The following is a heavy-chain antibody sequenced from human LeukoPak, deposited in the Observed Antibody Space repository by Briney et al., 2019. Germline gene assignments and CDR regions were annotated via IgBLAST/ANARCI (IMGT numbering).Heavy chain of an antibody. V-gene: IGHV4-4*07. CDR3: ARLGSGYYIGPDY. D-gene: IGHD3-3*01. Sequence: GSLRLSCTVSGGSISSYYWSWIRRPAGKGLEWIGRIYTSGSTNYNPSLKSRVTMSVDTSKNQFSLKLSSVTAADTAVYYCARLGSGYYIGPDYWGQGTLVTVSS. CDR2: IYTSGST. CDR1: GGSISSYY. J-gene: IGHJ4*02.